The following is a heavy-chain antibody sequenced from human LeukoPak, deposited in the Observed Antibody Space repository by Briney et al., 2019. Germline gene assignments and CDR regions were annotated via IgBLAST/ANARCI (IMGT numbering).Heavy chain of an antibody. J-gene: IGHJ4*02. D-gene: IGHD3-10*01. CDR3: ARESREWFGESYDY. CDR1: GFTFSSYA. Sequence: PGGSLRLSCAASGFTFSSYAMSWVRQAPGKGLEWVSAISGSGGSTYYADSVKGRFTISRDNSKNTLYLQMNSLRAEDTAVYYCARESREWFGESYDYWGQGTLVTVSS. CDR2: ISGSGGST. V-gene: IGHV3-23*01.